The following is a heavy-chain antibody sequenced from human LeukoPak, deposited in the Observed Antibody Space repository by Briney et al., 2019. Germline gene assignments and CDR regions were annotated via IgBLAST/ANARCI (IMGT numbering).Heavy chain of an antibody. J-gene: IGHJ4*02. Sequence: SETLSLTCTVSGGSISSSSYYWGWIRQPPGKGLEWIGSIYYSGSTYYNPSLKSRVTISVDTSKNQFSLKLSSVTAADTAMYYCARDHPYCSGGTCYPGSFDYWGQGTLVTVSS. CDR1: GGSISSSSYY. V-gene: IGHV4-39*07. CDR3: ARDHPYCSGGTCYPGSFDY. CDR2: IYYSGST. D-gene: IGHD2-15*01.